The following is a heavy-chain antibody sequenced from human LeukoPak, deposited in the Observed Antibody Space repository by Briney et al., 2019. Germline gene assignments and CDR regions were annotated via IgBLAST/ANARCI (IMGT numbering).Heavy chain of an antibody. CDR2: ISSSSSYI. V-gene: IGHV3-21*01. CDR1: GFTFDDYA. CDR3: ARDRYCGGDCSSFDY. Sequence: GRSLRLSCAASGFTFDDYAMHWVRQAPGKGLEWVSSISSSSSYIYYADSVKGRFTISRDNAKNSLYLQMNSLRAEDTAVYYCARDRYCGGDCSSFDYWGQGTLVTVSS. D-gene: IGHD2-21*02. J-gene: IGHJ4*02.